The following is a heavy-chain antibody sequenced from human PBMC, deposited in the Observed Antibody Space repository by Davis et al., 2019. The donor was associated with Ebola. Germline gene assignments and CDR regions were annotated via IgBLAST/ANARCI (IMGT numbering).Heavy chain of an antibody. Sequence: GESLKISCEASGFSFDAYAMHWVRQAPGKGLEWVALISYDGHQKNYADSVKGRFTISRDNSKNTLYLQMNSLRAEDTAVYYCAREVRGGFDPWGQGTLVTVSS. J-gene: IGHJ5*02. CDR1: GFSFDAYA. V-gene: IGHV3-30*03. CDR3: AREVRGGFDP. D-gene: IGHD3-10*01. CDR2: ISYDGHQK.